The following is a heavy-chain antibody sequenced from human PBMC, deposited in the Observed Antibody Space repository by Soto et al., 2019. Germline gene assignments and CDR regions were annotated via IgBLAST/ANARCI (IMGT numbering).Heavy chain of an antibody. CDR1: GYSFTSYW. D-gene: IGHD2-15*01. Sequence: GESLKISCKGSGYSFTSYWIGWVRQMPGKGLEWMGIIYPGDSDTRYSPSFQGQVTISADKSISTAYLQWSSLKASDTAMYYCARRCGGSCYSDYYYYGMDVWGQGTTVTVS. V-gene: IGHV5-51*01. J-gene: IGHJ6*02. CDR2: IYPGDSDT. CDR3: ARRCGGSCYSDYYYYGMDV.